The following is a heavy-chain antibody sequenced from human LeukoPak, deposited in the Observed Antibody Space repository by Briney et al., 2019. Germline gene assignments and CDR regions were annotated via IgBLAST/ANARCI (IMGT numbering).Heavy chain of an antibody. J-gene: IGHJ6*04. CDR3: AHSAMVREMDYCMDV. Sequence: PXQTLTLTCTFSGFSLSSRGVGVDWIRQPPGQALEWLSLIYWDDDKRYSPSLSSRLTITKDTSKNQVVLTMTNMDPVDTATYYCAHSAMVREMDYCMDVWGKGTTVTVSS. V-gene: IGHV2-5*02. CDR1: GFSLSSRGVG. D-gene: IGHD3-10*01. CDR2: IYWDDDK.